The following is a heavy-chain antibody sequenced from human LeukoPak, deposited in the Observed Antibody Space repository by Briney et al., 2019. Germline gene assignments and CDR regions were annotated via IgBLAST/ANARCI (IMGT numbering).Heavy chain of an antibody. Sequence: GGSLRLSCAASGFTFSGYAMHWVRQAPGKGLEWVAVISYDGSSKYYADSVKGRFTISRDNSKNTLYLQMNSLRAEDTAVYYCARDRYYYDSSGYYLFDYWGQGTLVTVSS. D-gene: IGHD3-22*01. CDR3: ARDRYYYDSSGYYLFDY. V-gene: IGHV3-30*04. CDR1: GFTFSGYA. J-gene: IGHJ4*02. CDR2: ISYDGSSK.